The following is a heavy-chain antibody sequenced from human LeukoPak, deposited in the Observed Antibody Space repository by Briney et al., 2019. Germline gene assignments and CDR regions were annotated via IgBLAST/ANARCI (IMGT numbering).Heavy chain of an antibody. CDR3: ARLPIDTAMGIDY. Sequence: GSLRLSCTASGFTFGDYAMSWFRQPPGKGLEWIGEINHSGSTNYNPSLKSRVTISVDTSKNQFSLKLSSVTAADTAVYYCARLPIDTAMGIDYWGQGTLVTVSS. CDR1: GFTFGDYA. D-gene: IGHD5-18*01. J-gene: IGHJ4*02. V-gene: IGHV4-34*01. CDR2: INHSGST.